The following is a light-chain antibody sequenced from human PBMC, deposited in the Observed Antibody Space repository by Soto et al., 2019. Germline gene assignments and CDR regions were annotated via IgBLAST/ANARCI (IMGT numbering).Light chain of an antibody. J-gene: IGKJ4*01. CDR3: QQYNSWPPLT. V-gene: IGKV3-15*01. CDR1: GSVNQY. Sequence: EVVMTQSPATLSVSPGERATLSCRASGSVNQYLAWYQQRPGQAPRLLIYDASTRAAGVAARFSGSGSGTDFTLTISSLQSDDVAVYYCQQYNSWPPLTFGGGTKVEI. CDR2: DAS.